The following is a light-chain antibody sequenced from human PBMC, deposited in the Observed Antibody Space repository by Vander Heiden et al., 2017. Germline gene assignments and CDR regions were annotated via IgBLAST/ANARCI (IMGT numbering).Light chain of an antibody. CDR1: HSVLTNY. V-gene: IGKV3-20*01. Sequence: EIVLTQSPGTLYLSPGERVTLSCRASHSVLTNYLAWYQQKPGQAPRLLIYATSTRATDVPDRFSGSGSGTDFTLTISRLEPEDFAVYYCQQYVSSPRTFGQGTKVEIK. J-gene: IGKJ1*01. CDR3: QQYVSSPRT. CDR2: ATS.